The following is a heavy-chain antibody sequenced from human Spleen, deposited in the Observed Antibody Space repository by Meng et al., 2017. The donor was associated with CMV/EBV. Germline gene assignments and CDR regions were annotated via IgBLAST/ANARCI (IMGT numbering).Heavy chain of an antibody. V-gene: IGHV1-46*01. D-gene: IGHD4-17*01. Sequence: FRSHFIHWVRQAPGQGPEWMGIINPGGGYTNYAQKFQGRVTMTRDTSTSTVSMELSSLRSEDTAMYYCAREYGIRDNGDYNLCFDYWGQGTLVTVSS. CDR3: AREYGIRDNGDYNLCFDY. CDR2: INPGGGYT. J-gene: IGHJ4*02. CDR1: FRSHF.